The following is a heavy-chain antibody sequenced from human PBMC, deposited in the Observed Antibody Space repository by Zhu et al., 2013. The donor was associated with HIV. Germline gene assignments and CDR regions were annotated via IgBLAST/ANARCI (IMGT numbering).Heavy chain of an antibody. V-gene: IGHV1-46*01. Sequence: QVQLVQSGAEVKKPGASVKVSCKAYGYSFSNFYIHWVRQAPGQGLEWVGVINPGGGRTGIPQTFQGRVTMTRDTLTSTVYMELSSLSSEDTAVYYCARDRTVTSSLGALEIWGQGTTVIVSS. CDR2: INPGGGRT. J-gene: IGHJ3*02. CDR3: ARDRTVTSSLGALEI. CDR1: GYSFSNFY. D-gene: IGHD4-17*01.